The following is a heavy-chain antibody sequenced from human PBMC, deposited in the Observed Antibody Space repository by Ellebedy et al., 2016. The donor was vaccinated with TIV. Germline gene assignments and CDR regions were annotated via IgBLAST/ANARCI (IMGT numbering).Heavy chain of an antibody. Sequence: GGSLRLSXAASGFTFSGYSMNWVRQAPGKGLEWVSSISSSSNYIYFAESVKGRFTISRDNAKNSLYLQMNSLRVEDTAVYYCARVGVATARGYYYGMDVWGQGTTVTVSS. V-gene: IGHV3-21*01. CDR2: ISSSSNYI. CDR1: GFTFSGYS. D-gene: IGHD5-12*01. J-gene: IGHJ6*02. CDR3: ARVGVATARGYYYGMDV.